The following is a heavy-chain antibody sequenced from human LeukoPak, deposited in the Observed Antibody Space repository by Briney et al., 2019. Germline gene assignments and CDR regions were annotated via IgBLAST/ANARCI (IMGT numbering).Heavy chain of an antibody. Sequence: SETLSLTCSVSGGSISSYYWSWIRQPPGKGLEWIGYIYYSGSTNYNPSLKSRVTISVDTSKNQFSLRLSAVTAADTAVYYCARVTGYIVEDYFDYWGQGTLVTVSS. V-gene: IGHV4-59*01. CDR3: ARVTGYIVEDYFDY. D-gene: IGHD3-22*01. CDR1: GGSISSYY. J-gene: IGHJ4*02. CDR2: IYYSGST.